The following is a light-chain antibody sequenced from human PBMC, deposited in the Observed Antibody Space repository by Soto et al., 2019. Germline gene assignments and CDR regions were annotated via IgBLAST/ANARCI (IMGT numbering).Light chain of an antibody. CDR1: QSISSY. CDR2: AAS. J-gene: IGKJ1*01. CDR3: QESYSTPRWT. Sequence: DIKMTQSPSSLSAYVGDRVTITCRASQSISSYLNWYQQKPGKAPKLLIYAASTLQSGVPSRFSGSGSGTDFTLTISSLQPEDFATYYCQESYSTPRWTFGQGTKVDVK. V-gene: IGKV1-39*01.